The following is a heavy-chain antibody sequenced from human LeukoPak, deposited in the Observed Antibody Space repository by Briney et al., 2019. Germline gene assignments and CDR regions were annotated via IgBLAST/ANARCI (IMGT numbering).Heavy chain of an antibody. J-gene: IGHJ5*02. CDR3: ARDNGGLIQLWYH. V-gene: IGHV4-34*01. Sequence: PSETLSLTCAVYGGSFSGYYWSWIRQPPGKGLEWIGEINHSGSTYYNPSLKSRVTISVDTSKNQFSLKLSSVTAADTAVYYCARDNGGLIQLWYHWGQGTLVTVSS. D-gene: IGHD5-18*01. CDR1: GGSFSGYY. CDR2: INHSGST.